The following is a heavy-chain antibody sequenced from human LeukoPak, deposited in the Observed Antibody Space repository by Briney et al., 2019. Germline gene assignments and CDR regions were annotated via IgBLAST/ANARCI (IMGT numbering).Heavy chain of an antibody. CDR3: ARDRYYYDSSGSIFDY. Sequence: PSETLSLTCTVSGGSISSYYWSWIRQPAGKGLEWIGRIYTSGSTNYNPYLKSRVTMSVDTSKNQFSPKLSSVTAADTAVYYCARDRYYYDSSGSIFDYWGQGTLVTVSS. CDR1: GGSISSYY. D-gene: IGHD3-22*01. V-gene: IGHV4-4*07. CDR2: IYTSGST. J-gene: IGHJ4*02.